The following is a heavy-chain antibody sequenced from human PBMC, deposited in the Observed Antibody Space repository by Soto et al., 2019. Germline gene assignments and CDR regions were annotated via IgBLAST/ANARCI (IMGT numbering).Heavy chain of an antibody. CDR3: ASEALCGADCYFFEY. CDR1: GFTFSNSE. CDR2: INYSGSNI. J-gene: IGHJ4*02. V-gene: IGHV3-48*03. D-gene: IGHD2-21*02. Sequence: GGSLRLSCAASGFTFSNSEMFWVRQAPGKGLEWVSKINYSGSNIYYSKSVKGRFTISRDNAKNSLSLQMNSLTDEDTAIYYCASEALCGADCYFFEYWGPGTLVTVSS.